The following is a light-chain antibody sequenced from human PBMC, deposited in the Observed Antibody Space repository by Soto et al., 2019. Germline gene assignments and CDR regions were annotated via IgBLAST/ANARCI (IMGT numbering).Light chain of an antibody. V-gene: IGKV3-20*01. Sequence: EIVLTQSPGTLSLSPGERATLSCRASQSVSSSYLAWCQQKPGQAPRLLIYGASSRATGIPDRYSGSGSGTEFTLAISRLEPEDLAVCYCEQYGSSPNTFGQGTKLEIK. CDR3: EQYGSSPNT. J-gene: IGKJ2*01. CDR2: GAS. CDR1: QSVSSSY.